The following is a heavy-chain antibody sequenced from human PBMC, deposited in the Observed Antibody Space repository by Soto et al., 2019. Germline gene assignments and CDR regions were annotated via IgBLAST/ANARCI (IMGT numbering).Heavy chain of an antibody. CDR2: FYWNDDK. Sequence: QITLTESGPTLVTPTQTLTLTCSFSGFSLTTSGVAVGWFRQPPGKAPEWLALFYWNDDKRYSPSLRSRLTVTGDSSKNQVVLTLANVDPVDSGTYYCAHRPTSTADFYFDYWGQGTLVTVSS. D-gene: IGHD2-2*01. V-gene: IGHV2-5*01. J-gene: IGHJ4*02. CDR3: AHRPTSTADFYFDY. CDR1: GFSLTTSGVA.